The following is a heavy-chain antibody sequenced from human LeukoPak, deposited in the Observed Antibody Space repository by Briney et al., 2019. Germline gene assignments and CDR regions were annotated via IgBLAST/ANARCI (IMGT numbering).Heavy chain of an antibody. CDR1: GGSISSYY. V-gene: IGHV4-59*08. Sequence: SETLSLTCTVSGGSISSYYWSWIRQSPGKGLEWIGNIYYRGTTNYNPSLKSRVTISVDTSKNQFSLKLSSVTAADTAVYYCARVRYFDWLLAQDYYYYMDVWGKGTTVTISS. CDR3: ARVRYFDWLLAQDYYYYMDV. D-gene: IGHD3-9*01. J-gene: IGHJ6*03. CDR2: IYYRGTT.